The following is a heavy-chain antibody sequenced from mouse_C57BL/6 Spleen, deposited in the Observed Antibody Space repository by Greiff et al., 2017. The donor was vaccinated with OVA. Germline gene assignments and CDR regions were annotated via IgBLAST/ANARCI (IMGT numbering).Heavy chain of an antibody. CDR3: ARQPYYYGSSLYYFDY. V-gene: IGHV5-9*01. J-gene: IGHJ2*01. Sequence: EVQLVESGGGLVKPGGSLKLSCAASGFTFSSYTMSWVRQTPEKRLEWVATISGGGGNTYYPDSVKGRFTISRDNAKNTLYLQMSRLRSEDTALYYCARQPYYYGSSLYYFDYWGQGTTLTVSS. CDR2: ISGGGGNT. D-gene: IGHD1-1*01. CDR1: GFTFSSYT.